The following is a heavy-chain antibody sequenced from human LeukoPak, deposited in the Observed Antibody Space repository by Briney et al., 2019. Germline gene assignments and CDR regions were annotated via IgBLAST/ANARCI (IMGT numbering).Heavy chain of an antibody. CDR1: GSSFTSYW. CDR2: IYPGDSDT. CDR3: TRLHPSIWYFDY. D-gene: IGHD2-21*01. J-gene: IGHJ4*02. Sequence: GESLQISCKGSGSSFTSYWIGWVRQMPGKGLEWMGIIYPGDSDTRYSPSFQGQVTISADKSISTAYLQWSGLKASDTAMYYCTRLHPSIWYFDYWGQGTLVTVSS. V-gene: IGHV5-51*01.